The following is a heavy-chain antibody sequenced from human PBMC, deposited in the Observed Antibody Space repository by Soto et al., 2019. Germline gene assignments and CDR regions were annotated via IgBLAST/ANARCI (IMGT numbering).Heavy chain of an antibody. V-gene: IGHV3-9*01. CDR1: GFTFDDYA. D-gene: IGHD3-3*01. Sequence: SLRLSCAASGFTFDDYAMHWVRQAPGKGLEWVSGISWNSGSIGYADSVKGRFTISRDNAKNSLYLQMNSLRAEDTALYYCAKDIKGYYDFWSGYFDYWGQGTLVTVSS. CDR2: ISWNSGSI. CDR3: AKDIKGYYDFWSGYFDY. J-gene: IGHJ4*02.